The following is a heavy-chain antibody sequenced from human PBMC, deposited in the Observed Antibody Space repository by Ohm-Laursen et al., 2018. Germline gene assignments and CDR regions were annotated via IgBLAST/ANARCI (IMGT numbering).Heavy chain of an antibody. J-gene: IGHJ4*02. V-gene: IGHV3-23*01. D-gene: IGHD6-19*01. Sequence: SLRLSCAASGFTFSSYGMSWVRQAPGKGLEWVSAISGSGGSTYYADSVKGRFTISRDNSKNTLYLQMNSLRAEDTAVYYCAKAIKWLPDYFDYWGQGTLVTVSS. CDR2: ISGSGGST. CDR3: AKAIKWLPDYFDY. CDR1: GFTFSSYG.